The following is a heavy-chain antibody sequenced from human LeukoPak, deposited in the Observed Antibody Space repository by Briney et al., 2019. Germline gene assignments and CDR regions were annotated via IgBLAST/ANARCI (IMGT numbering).Heavy chain of an antibody. V-gene: IGHV3-30-3*01. Sequence: PGRSLRLSCVVSGFTFSSYAMHWVRQAPGKGLAWVAVISYDGGKEYYADSVKGRFTISRDNSKNTLYLHVNSLRAEDTAVYYCARDTGDVGSAQPDYWGQGTLVTVSS. CDR2: ISYDGGKE. CDR1: GFTFSSYA. CDR3: ARDTGDVGSAQPDY. J-gene: IGHJ4*02. D-gene: IGHD2-15*01.